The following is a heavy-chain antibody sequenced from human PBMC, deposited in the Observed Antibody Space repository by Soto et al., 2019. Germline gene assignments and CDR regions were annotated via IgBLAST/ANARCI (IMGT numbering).Heavy chain of an antibody. CDR3: VKESYFDSSDAYYFDY. J-gene: IGHJ4*02. CDR2: LSGSGART. CDR1: GFIFSNYA. Sequence: EVQVLESGGRLVQPGGSLRLSCGASGFIFSNYATSWVRQAPGKGLEWVSGLSGSGARTYYADSVKGRFTISRDNSKNTLYLQMKSLRADDTARYYCVKESYFDSSDAYYFDYWGQGTLVTVSS. V-gene: IGHV3-23*01. D-gene: IGHD3-22*01.